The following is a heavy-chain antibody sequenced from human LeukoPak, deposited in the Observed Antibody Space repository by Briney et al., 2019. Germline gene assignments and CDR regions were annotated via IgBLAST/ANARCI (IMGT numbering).Heavy chain of an antibody. Sequence: SETLSLTCTVSGVSISSYYWSWIRQPSGKGLEWIGYIYYSGSTNYNPSLKSRVTISVDTSKNHFSLKLSSVTAADTAVYYCARGGYDDYGPNNWFDPWGQGTLVTVSS. D-gene: IGHD4-17*01. V-gene: IGHV4-59*01. J-gene: IGHJ5*02. CDR1: GVSISSYY. CDR3: ARGGYDDYGPNNWFDP. CDR2: IYYSGST.